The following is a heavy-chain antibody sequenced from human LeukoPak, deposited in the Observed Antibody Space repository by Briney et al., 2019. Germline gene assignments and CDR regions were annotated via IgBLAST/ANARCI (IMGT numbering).Heavy chain of an antibody. CDR3: ATMDTAMVNY. CDR2: IYYSGST. V-gene: IGHV4-59*08. D-gene: IGHD5-18*01. J-gene: IGHJ4*02. Sequence: PSETLSLTCTVSGGSISSYYWTWIRQPPGKGLEWIGYIYYSGSTDYNPSLKSRVTISVDTSKNQFSLKLNSVTAADTAVYYCATMDTAMVNYWGQGTLVTVSS. CDR1: GGSISSYY.